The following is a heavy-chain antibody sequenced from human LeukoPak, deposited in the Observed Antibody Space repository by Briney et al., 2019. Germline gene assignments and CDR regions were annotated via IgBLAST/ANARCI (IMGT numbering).Heavy chain of an antibody. D-gene: IGHD1-26*01. V-gene: IGHV3-7*01. CDR3: ARDASSGTYFSYAFDV. CDR1: DFSFSTNW. Sequence: GGSLRLSCAASDFSFSTNWMSWVRQAPGKGLEWVPNIKQDGSEVYYVDSVKGRFTISRDNAKNSLYLQMNTLRAEDTAIYYCARDASSGTYFSYAFDVWGLGTMVTVSS. CDR2: IKQDGSEV. J-gene: IGHJ3*01.